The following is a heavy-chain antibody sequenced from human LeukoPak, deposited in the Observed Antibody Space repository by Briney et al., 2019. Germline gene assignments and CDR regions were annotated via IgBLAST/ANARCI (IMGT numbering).Heavy chain of an antibody. CDR2: IYHSVST. Sequence: PSETLSLTCAVSGGSISSGDYSWNWIRQPPGKGLEGIGYIYHSVSTYYNPSLKSRVTISVERSKNQFSLKLTSVTAADAALYYCARANGYYGSGIPYFDFWGQGTLVTVSS. J-gene: IGHJ4*02. CDR1: GGSISSGDYS. D-gene: IGHD3-10*01. CDR3: ARANGYYGSGIPYFDF. V-gene: IGHV4-30-2*01.